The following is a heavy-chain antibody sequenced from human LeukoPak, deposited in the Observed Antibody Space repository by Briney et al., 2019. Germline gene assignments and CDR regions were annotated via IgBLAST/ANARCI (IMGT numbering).Heavy chain of an antibody. J-gene: IGHJ6*04. D-gene: IGHD3-10*02. CDR2: ISGVGSVN. CDR3: AELGITMIGGV. V-gene: IGHV3-48*03. CDR1: GFTFSSYE. Sequence: GGSLRLSCAASGFTFSSYEMNWVRQAPGKGLEWVSYISGVGSVNNYADSVKGRFTISRDNVKNSLYLQMNSLRAEDTAVYYCAELGITMIGGVWGKGTTVTISS.